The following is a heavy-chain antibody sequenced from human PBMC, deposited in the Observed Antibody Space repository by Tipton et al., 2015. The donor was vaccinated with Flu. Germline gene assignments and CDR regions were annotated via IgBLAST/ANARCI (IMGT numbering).Heavy chain of an antibody. CDR2: VYHGGTT. V-gene: IGHV4-38-2*02. J-gene: IGHJ5*01. CDR3: ARRTFSNYVSEPKNWFDF. CDR1: GYSISSRYY. Sequence: TLSLTCTVSGYSISSRYYWGWIRQPPGKGLEWIGCVYHGGTTYYNPSLKSRVAISLDTFNNQFSLKLTSVTAADTAVYFCARRTFSNYVSEPKNWFDFWGQGTLVTVSS. D-gene: IGHD4-11*01.